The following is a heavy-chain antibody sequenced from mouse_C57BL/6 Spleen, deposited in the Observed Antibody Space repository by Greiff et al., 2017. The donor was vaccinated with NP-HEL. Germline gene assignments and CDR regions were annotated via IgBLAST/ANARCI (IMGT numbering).Heavy chain of an antibody. J-gene: IGHJ4*01. CDR2: INPNNGGT. CDR1: GYTFTDYN. Sequence: EVQLQQSGPELVKPGASVKIPCKASGYTFTDYNMDWVKQSHGKSLEWIGDINPNNGGTIYNQKFKGKATLTVDKSSSTAYMELRSLTSEDTAVYYLSRPLIYYYGSSPLYYAMDYWGQGTSVTVSS. D-gene: IGHD1-1*01. V-gene: IGHV1-18*01. CDR3: SRPLIYYYGSSPLYYAMDY.